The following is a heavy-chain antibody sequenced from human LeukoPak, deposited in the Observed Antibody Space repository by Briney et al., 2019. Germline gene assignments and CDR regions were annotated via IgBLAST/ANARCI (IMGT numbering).Heavy chain of an antibody. V-gene: IGHV3-48*01. CDR1: GFTFSYYS. CDR3: AGSTVWSGIFQY. J-gene: IGHJ1*01. Sequence: GGSLRLSXAASGFTFSYYSMTWVRQAPGKGLEWVSYIDSSSATTYYADSVKGRFIISRDNAKNSLFLQINSLRAEDTAVYYCAGSTVWSGIFQYWGQGTLVTVSS. CDR2: IDSSSATT. D-gene: IGHD3-3*01.